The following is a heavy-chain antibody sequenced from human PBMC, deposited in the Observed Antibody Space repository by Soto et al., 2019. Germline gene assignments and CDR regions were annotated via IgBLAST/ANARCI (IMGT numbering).Heavy chain of an antibody. Sequence: SETLSLTCAVYGGSFSRYFWNWIRQPPGKGLEWIGEINHSGRTNYNPSLKSRVTISVDTSKDQFSLKLSSVTAADTAVYYCARGLSVTNTFYYYYAMDVWGQGTTVTVSS. J-gene: IGHJ6*02. CDR2: INHSGRT. CDR3: ARGLSVTNTFYYYYAMDV. V-gene: IGHV4-34*01. D-gene: IGHD2-8*01. CDR1: GGSFSRYF.